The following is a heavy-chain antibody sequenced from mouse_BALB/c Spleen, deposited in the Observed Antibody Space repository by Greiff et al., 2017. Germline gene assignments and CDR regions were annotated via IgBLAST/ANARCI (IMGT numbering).Heavy chain of an antibody. V-gene: IGHV1-54*01. J-gene: IGHJ1*01. CDR2: INPGSGGT. CDR3: ARSLLLLRYFDV. D-gene: IGHD1-1*01. Sequence: VKLQQSGAELVRPGTSVKVSCKASGYAFTNYLIEWVKQRPGQGLEWIGVINPGSGGTNYNEKFKGKATLTADKSSSTAYMQLSSLTSDDSAVYFCARSLLLLRYFDVWGAGTTVTVSS. CDR1: GYAFTNYL.